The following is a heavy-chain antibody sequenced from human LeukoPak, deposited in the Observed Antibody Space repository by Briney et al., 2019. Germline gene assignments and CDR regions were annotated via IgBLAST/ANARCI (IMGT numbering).Heavy chain of an antibody. CDR1: GFTVSTYY. CDR3: ARDPCGSTSCYLKS. V-gene: IGHV3-53*01. J-gene: IGHJ5*02. CDR2: IYSGGSI. D-gene: IGHD2-2*01. Sequence: GGSLRLSCAASGFTVSTYYMSWVRQAPGKALEWVSVIYSGGSIYYADSVKGRFTISRDNAKSSVYLQMNRLSAEDTAIYYCARDPCGSTSCYLKSWGQGTLVTVSS.